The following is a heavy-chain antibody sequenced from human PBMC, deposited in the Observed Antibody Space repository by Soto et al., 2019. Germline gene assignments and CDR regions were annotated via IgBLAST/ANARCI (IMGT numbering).Heavy chain of an antibody. J-gene: IGHJ3*02. CDR1: GFSLSTSGVG. CDR3: VHGNGPPIPEDAFDI. CDR2: IYWNDDK. V-gene: IGHV2-5*01. Sequence: QITLKESGPTLVKPTQTLTLTCTFSGFSLSTSGVGVGWIRQPPGKALVWLALIYWNDDKRYRSCLKSRLTVTKDPTKNQVVFTITNMDPVDTARYYGVHGNGPPIPEDAFDIWGQGEMVTVSS.